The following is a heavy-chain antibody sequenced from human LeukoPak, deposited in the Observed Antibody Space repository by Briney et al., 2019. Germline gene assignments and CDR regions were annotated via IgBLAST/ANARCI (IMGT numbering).Heavy chain of an antibody. D-gene: IGHD3-16*01. CDR2: INTNTGNP. CDR1: GYTFTSCA. CDR3: ARYRGSVSFYYYMDF. J-gene: IGHJ6*03. V-gene: IGHV7-4-1*02. Sequence: GASVKLSCTASGYTFTSCAMNWVRQAPGQGLEWMGWINTNTGNPTYAQGFTGRFVFSLDTSVSTAYLQISSLKAEDTAVYYCARYRGSVSFYYYMDFWGKGTTVTVSS.